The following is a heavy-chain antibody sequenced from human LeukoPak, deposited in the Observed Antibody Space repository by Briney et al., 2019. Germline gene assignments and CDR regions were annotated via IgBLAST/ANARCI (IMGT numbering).Heavy chain of an antibody. CDR2: INHSGST. J-gene: IGHJ5*02. Sequence: SETLSLTCAVYGGSISGYYWSWIRQPPGKVLEWIGEINHSGSTNYNPSLKSRVTISVDTSKNQFSLKLSSVTAADTAVYYCARLRYCTNGVCPWGQGTLVTVSS. V-gene: IGHV4-34*01. D-gene: IGHD2-8*01. CDR3: ARLRYCTNGVCP. CDR1: GGSISGYY.